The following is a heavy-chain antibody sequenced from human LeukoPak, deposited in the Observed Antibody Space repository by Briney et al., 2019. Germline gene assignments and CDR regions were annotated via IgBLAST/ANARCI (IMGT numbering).Heavy chain of an antibody. CDR2: MSYDGSDK. D-gene: IGHD2-8*01. CDR3: AKDPLVYGTAYAFDI. V-gene: IGHV3-30*18. J-gene: IGHJ3*02. Sequence: GGSLRLSCVASGFPFSSYGMYWVRQAPGKGLEWVAVMSYDGSDKYYADSVKGRFTISKDNSKNTLYLQMNSLRAEDTAVYYCAKDPLVYGTAYAFDIWGQGTMVTVSS. CDR1: GFPFSSYG.